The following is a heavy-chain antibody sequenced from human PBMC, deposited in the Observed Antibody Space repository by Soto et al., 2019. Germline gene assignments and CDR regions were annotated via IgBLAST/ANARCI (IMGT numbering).Heavy chain of an antibody. V-gene: IGHV4-59*01. CDR1: GGSISPYY. D-gene: IGHD3-22*01. CDR3: ARAAYYSDSSGYFLDL. Sequence: ASETRSLTCTVSGGSISPYYWSWIRQPPGKGLEWIGYIYYSGSTNYNPSLKSRVTISLDTSKKQVSLKLSSVTAADTAVYYCARAAYYSDSSGYFLDLWGQGTLVTVSS. J-gene: IGHJ5*02. CDR2: IYYSGST.